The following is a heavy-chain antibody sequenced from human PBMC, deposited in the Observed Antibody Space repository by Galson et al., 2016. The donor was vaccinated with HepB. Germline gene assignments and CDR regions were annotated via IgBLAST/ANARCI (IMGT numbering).Heavy chain of an antibody. V-gene: IGHV3-33*01. J-gene: IGHJ6*02. Sequence: SLRLSCAASGFTLSSYGMHWVRQAPGKGLEWVAGIDYDETRQYYADSVKGRFAISKQNSKNAVYLQMSSLRVEDTAVYYCARDLLTFSLDVCGQGTTVTVSS. CDR1: GFTLSSYG. CDR2: IDYDETRQ. CDR3: ARDLLTFSLDV. D-gene: IGHD3-9*01.